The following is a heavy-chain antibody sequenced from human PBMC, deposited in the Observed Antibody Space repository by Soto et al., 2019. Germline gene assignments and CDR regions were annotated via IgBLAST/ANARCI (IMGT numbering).Heavy chain of an antibody. V-gene: IGHV3-15*01. CDR2: IKSKIDGGTT. D-gene: IGHD3-16*02. CDR3: TKYDYVSASDRIRWAY. J-gene: IGHJ4*02. Sequence: GSLRLSCAASGFTFSSAWMSWVRQAPGKGLEWVARIKSKIDGGTTDYAAPVRGRFTISRDDSKNTLYLQMDSLQIEDTAVYYCTKYDYVSASDRIRWAYWGQGALVTVSS. CDR1: GFTFSSAW.